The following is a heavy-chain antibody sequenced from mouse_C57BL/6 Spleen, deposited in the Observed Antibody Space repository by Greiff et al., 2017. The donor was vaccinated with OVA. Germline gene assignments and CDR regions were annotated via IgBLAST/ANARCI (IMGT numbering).Heavy chain of an antibody. Sequence: EVNVVESGGDLVKPGGSLKLSCAASGFAFSSYGMSWVRQTPDKRLEWVATISSGGSYTYYPDSVKGRFTISRDNAKNTLYLQMSSLKSEDTAMYYCARQDGSSQAWFAYWGQGTLVTVSA. CDR3: ARQDGSSQAWFAY. D-gene: IGHD1-1*01. J-gene: IGHJ3*01. V-gene: IGHV5-6*01. CDR1: GFAFSSYG. CDR2: ISSGGSYT.